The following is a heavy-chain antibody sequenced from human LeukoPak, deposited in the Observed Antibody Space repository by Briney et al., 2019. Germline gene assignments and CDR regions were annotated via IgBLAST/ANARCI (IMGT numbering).Heavy chain of an antibody. V-gene: IGHV3-7*01. CDR3: ARVYGYYYGSGSYEDY. D-gene: IGHD3-10*01. CDR1: GFTFSNAW. CDR2: IKQGGSEK. Sequence: GGSLRLSCAASGFTFSNAWMSWVRQAPGKGLEWVANIKQGGSEKYYVDSVKGRFTISRDNAKNSLYLQMNSLRAEDTAVYYCARVYGYYYGSGSYEDYWGQGTLVTVSS. J-gene: IGHJ4*02.